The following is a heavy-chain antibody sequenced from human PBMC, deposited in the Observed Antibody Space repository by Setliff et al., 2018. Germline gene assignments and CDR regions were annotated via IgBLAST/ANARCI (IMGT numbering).Heavy chain of an antibody. Sequence: SETLSLTCSVSGDSINSGTYYWSWFRQSAGKGLEWIGRIYTGGSTNYNPSLKSRVTISLDTSKNHFSLTLTSVTAADTAVYYCARDGDYYGSGSYYKYWGQGTLVTVSS. CDR3: ARDGDYYGSGSYYKY. J-gene: IGHJ4*02. CDR2: IYTGGST. V-gene: IGHV4-61*02. CDR1: GDSINSGTYY. D-gene: IGHD3-10*01.